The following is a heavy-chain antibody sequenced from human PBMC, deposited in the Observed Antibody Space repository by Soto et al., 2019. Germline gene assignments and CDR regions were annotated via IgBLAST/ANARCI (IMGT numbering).Heavy chain of an antibody. CDR3: ATYGYYYYYGMDL. CDR2: ISYDGSNK. J-gene: IGHJ6*02. CDR1: GFTFSSYG. D-gene: IGHD3-10*01. V-gene: IGHV3-30*03. Sequence: QVQLVESGGGVVQPGRSLRLSCAASGFTFSSYGMHWVRQAPGKGLEWVAVISYDGSNKYYADSVKGRFTISRDNSKNTLYLQMNSLRAEDTAVYYCATYGYYYYYGMDLWGQGTTVTVSS.